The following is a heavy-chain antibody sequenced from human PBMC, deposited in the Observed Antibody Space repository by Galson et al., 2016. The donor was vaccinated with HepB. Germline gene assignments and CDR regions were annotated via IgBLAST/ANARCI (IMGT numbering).Heavy chain of an antibody. V-gene: IGHV3-49*03. CDR2: IRSKAYGGTP. J-gene: IGHJ6*03. CDR1: GFTFGDYA. D-gene: IGHD3-3*01. CDR3: TRVYYDFWSGYSRYMDV. Sequence: SMRLSCATSGFTFGDYAMSWFRQAPGKGLEWVGFIRSKAYGGTPEYAASVQGRFTISRDDSKSIAYLQMNSLKTEDTAVYYCTRVYYDFWSGYSRYMDVWGKGTTVTVSS.